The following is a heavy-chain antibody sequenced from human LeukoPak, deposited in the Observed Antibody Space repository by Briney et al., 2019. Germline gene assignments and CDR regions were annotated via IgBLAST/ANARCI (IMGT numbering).Heavy chain of an antibody. Sequence: GEPLKISCEASGYRFSYYWIAWVRQMPGKGLEWMGVIYPYDSHTRYSPSFQGQVTISADKSISTAYLQWSSLKASDSAMYFCARLPNSGADLTWFDPWGQGTLVTVSS. CDR2: IYPYDSHT. V-gene: IGHV5-51*01. D-gene: IGHD3-10*01. CDR3: ARLPNSGADLTWFDP. CDR1: GYRFSYYW. J-gene: IGHJ5*02.